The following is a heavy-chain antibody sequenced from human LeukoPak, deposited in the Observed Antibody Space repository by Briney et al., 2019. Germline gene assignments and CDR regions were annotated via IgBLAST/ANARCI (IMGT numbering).Heavy chain of an antibody. CDR3: ARDEGSSSWSAALPYYYYYMDV. D-gene: IGHD6-13*01. Sequence: SETLPLTCTVSGGSISSGSYYWSWIRQPAGKGLEWIGRIYTSGSTNYNPSLKSRVTISVDTSKNQFSLKLSSVTAADTAVYYCARDEGSSSWSAALPYYYYYMDVWGKGTTVTVSS. J-gene: IGHJ6*03. CDR2: IYTSGST. CDR1: GGSISSGSYY. V-gene: IGHV4-61*02.